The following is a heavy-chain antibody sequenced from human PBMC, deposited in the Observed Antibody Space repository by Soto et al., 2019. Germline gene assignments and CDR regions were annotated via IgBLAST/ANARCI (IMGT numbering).Heavy chain of an antibody. V-gene: IGHV1-69*13. CDR2: IIPIFGTA. D-gene: IGHD3-10*01. CDR1: RGTFSSYA. J-gene: IGHJ6*02. Sequence: SVKVSCKASRGTFSSYAISWVRQAPGQGLEWMGGIIPIFGTANYAQKFQGRVTITADESTSTAYMELSSLRSEDTVVYYCARVPVFYGSGSYSYYYYYCGMDVWGQGTTVTVSS. CDR3: ARVPVFYGSGSYSYYYYYCGMDV.